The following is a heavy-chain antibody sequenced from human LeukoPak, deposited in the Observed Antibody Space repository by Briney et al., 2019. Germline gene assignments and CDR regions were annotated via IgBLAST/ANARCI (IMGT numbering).Heavy chain of an antibody. Sequence: PGGSLRLSCAASGFSFTSYWMSWVRQSPEKGLEWVANMRQDGNEKYYLGSLNGRFTISRDNAKNTLYLQMNSLTVEDTALYYCARDRNPRDNYFDYWGQGTLVTVSS. V-gene: IGHV3-7*01. CDR1: GFSFTSYW. D-gene: IGHD1-14*01. CDR2: MRQDGNEK. CDR3: ARDRNPRDNYFDY. J-gene: IGHJ4*02.